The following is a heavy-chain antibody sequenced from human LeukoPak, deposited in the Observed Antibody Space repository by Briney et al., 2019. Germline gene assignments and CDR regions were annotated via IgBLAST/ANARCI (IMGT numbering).Heavy chain of an antibody. D-gene: IGHD3-22*01. V-gene: IGHV3-53*01. J-gene: IGHJ3*02. CDR1: GFTISSNY. CDR3: ARDYYYDSSGYDAFDI. CDR2: IYSGGST. Sequence: GGSLRLSCAASGFTISSNYMSWVRQAPGKGLEWVSVIYSGGSTYYADSVKGRFTISRDNSKNTLYLQMNSLRAEDTAVYYCARDYYYDSSGYDAFDIWGQGTMVTVSS.